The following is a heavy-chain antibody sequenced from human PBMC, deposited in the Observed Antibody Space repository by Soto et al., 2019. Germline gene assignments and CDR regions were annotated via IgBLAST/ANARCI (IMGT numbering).Heavy chain of an antibody. Sequence: QVQLQESGPGLVKPSDTLSLTCAVSGYSISSSNWWGWIRQPPGKGLEWIGYIYYSGSTYYNPSLKSRVTMSVDTSKNQFCLKLSSVTDVDTAVYYCARISGEGYYYYYMDVWGKGTTVTVSS. CDR3: ARISGEGYYYYYMDV. J-gene: IGHJ6*03. CDR1: GYSISSSNW. D-gene: IGHD3-10*01. CDR2: IYYSGST. V-gene: IGHV4-28*01.